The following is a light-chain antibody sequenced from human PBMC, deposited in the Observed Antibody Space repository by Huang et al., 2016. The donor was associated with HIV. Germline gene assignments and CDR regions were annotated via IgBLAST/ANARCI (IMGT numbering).Light chain of an antibody. CDR2: GAA. V-gene: IGKV3-20*01. Sequence: EIVLTQSPGTLSLSPGERATLSCRASQSVGSSYLAWYQQKPGQAPRLLISGAASRATGIPDRFSGSGSGTDCTLTISRLEPEDFAVYYCQQYGSSRTFGQGTKVEIK. CDR3: QQYGSSRT. CDR1: QSVGSSY. J-gene: IGKJ1*01.